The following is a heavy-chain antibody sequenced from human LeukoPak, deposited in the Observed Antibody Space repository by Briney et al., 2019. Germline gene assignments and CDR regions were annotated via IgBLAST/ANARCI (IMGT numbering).Heavy chain of an antibody. CDR2: INHSGST. CDR1: GGSFSGYY. Sequence: SETLSLTCAVYGGSFSGYYWSWIRQPPGKGLEWIGEINHSGSTNYNPSLKSRVTISVDTSKNQFSLKLSSVTAADTAVYYCARIVRGSYYYYYMDVWGKGTTVTISS. D-gene: IGHD1-26*01. V-gene: IGHV4-34*01. J-gene: IGHJ6*03. CDR3: ARIVRGSYYYYYMDV.